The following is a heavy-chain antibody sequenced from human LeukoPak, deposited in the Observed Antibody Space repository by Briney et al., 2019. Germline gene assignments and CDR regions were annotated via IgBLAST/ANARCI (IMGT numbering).Heavy chain of an antibody. V-gene: IGHV4-61*01. CDR3: ARGARRYGMDV. CDR2: IYYSGST. Sequence: PSETLSLTCTVSGGSVSSGSYYWSWIRQPPGKGLEWIGYIYYSGSTNYNPSLKSRVTISVDTSKNQFSLKLSSVTAADTAVYYCARGARRYGMDVWGQGTTVTVSS. J-gene: IGHJ6*02. CDR1: GGSVSSGSYY.